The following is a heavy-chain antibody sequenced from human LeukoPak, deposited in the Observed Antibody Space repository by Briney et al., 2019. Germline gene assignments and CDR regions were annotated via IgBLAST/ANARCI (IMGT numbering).Heavy chain of an antibody. D-gene: IGHD2-15*01. V-gene: IGHV3-11*05. J-gene: IGHJ3*02. CDR1: GFTFSDYY. CDR2: ISGSTTYT. Sequence: GGSLRLSCAASGFTFSDYYMSWIRQPLGKGLEWVSYISGSTTYTNYADSVRGRFTISRDNSKNSLYLQMNSLRAEDTAVYYCARDREVVAFDIWGQGTMVTVSS. CDR3: ARDREVVAFDI.